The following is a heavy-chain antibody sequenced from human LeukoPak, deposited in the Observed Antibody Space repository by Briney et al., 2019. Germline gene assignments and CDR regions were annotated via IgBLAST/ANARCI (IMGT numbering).Heavy chain of an antibody. Sequence: SETLSLTCTVSGGSISSYYWSWIRQPPGKGLEWIGYIYYSGSTNYNPSLKSRVTISVDTSKNQFSLKLSSVTAADTAVYYCARATLTMVRGVIIAPIGDAFDIWGQGTMVTVSS. J-gene: IGHJ3*02. D-gene: IGHD3-10*01. CDR1: GGSISSYY. CDR3: ARATLTMVRGVIIAPIGDAFDI. V-gene: IGHV4-59*01. CDR2: IYYSGST.